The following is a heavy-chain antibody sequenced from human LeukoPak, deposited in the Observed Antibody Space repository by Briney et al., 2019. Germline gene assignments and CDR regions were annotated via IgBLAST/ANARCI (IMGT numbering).Heavy chain of an antibody. CDR1: GGSVSSGNYY. J-gene: IGHJ4*02. D-gene: IGHD4-17*01. Sequence: PSETLSLTCTVSGGSVSSGNYYWSWIRQPPGKGLEWIGYIYYSGSTNYNPSLKSRVTISVDTSKDQFSLKLSSVTAADTAVYYCARDTPSYGFDYWGQGTLVTVSS. CDR3: ARDTPSYGFDY. CDR2: IYYSGST. V-gene: IGHV4-61*01.